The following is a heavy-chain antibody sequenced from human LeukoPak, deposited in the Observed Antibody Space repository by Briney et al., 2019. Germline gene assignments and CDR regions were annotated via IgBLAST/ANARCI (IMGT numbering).Heavy chain of an antibody. CDR2: INPSGGST. CDR1: GYTFTSYY. CDR3: ARDRGKEEMATDFDY. D-gene: IGHD5-24*01. J-gene: IGHJ4*02. V-gene: IGHV1-46*01. Sequence: ASVKVSCKASGYTFTSYYMHWVRQAPGQGLEWMGIINPSGGSTSYAQKFQGRVTMTRDTSTSTVYMELSSLRSEDTAVYYCARDRGKEEMATDFDYWGQGTLVTVSS.